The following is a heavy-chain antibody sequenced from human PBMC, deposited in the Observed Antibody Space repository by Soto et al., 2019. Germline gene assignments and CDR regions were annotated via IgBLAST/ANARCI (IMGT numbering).Heavy chain of an antibody. CDR2: ISGSGGST. V-gene: IGHV3-23*01. CDR3: STYYDSSGYYCTFDY. Sequence: PGGSLILSCAASGFTFSSYAMSWVLQAPGKGLEWVSAISGSGGSTYYADSVKGRFTISRDNSKNTLYLQMNSLRAEDTAVYYCSTYYDSSGYYCTFDYWGQGTLVTVSS. J-gene: IGHJ4*02. D-gene: IGHD3-22*01. CDR1: GFTFSSYA.